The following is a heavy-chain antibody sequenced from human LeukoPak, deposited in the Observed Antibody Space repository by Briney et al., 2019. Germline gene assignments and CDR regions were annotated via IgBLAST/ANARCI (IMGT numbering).Heavy chain of an antibody. Sequence: SETLSLTCTVSGGSISSYYWSWIRQPPGKGLEWIGYIYYSGSTIYNPSLKGRVPISVDTSKNQFSLKLRSVTAADTAVYYCARHVPIVVVPAARSWFDPWGQGTPVTASS. CDR2: IYYSGST. D-gene: IGHD2-2*01. V-gene: IGHV4-59*08. J-gene: IGHJ5*02. CDR3: ARHVPIVVVPAARSWFDP. CDR1: GGSISSYY.